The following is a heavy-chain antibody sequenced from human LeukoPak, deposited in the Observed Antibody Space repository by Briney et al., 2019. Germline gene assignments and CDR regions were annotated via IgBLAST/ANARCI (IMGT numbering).Heavy chain of an antibody. Sequence: TSETLSLTCAVYGGSFSGYYWSWVRQPPGKGLEWIGEINHSGSTNYNPSLKSRVTVSVDTSKSQFSLKLTSVTAADTAVYYCARGGGYYYYMDVWDKGTTVTVSS. J-gene: IGHJ6*03. CDR3: ARGGGYYYYMDV. V-gene: IGHV4-34*01. CDR1: GGSFSGYY. CDR2: INHSGST.